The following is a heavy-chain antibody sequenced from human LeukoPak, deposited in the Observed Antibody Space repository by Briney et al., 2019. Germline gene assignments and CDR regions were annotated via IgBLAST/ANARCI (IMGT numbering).Heavy chain of an antibody. J-gene: IGHJ4*02. CDR1: GFTFSNYA. D-gene: IGHD2-21*02. CDR3: ANIVVVTAILSVDY. V-gene: IGHV3-23*01. CDR2: VGIDDTT. Sequence: GGSLRLSCAASGFTFSNYAMNWVRQAPGKGLEWVSVVGIDDTTYYTDSVKGRFSISRDNSKNTLSLQMNSLRLEDTAVYYCANIVVVTAILSVDYWGQGTLVTVSS.